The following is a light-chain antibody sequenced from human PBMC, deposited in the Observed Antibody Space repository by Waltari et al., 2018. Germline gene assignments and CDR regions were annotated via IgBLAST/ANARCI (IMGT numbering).Light chain of an antibody. CDR2: SNN. Sequence: QSVLTQPPSASGTPGQRVTISCSGISSNIGSNPGNWYRQLPGTAPKRPIFSNNQRPSGVPDRFSGSKSGTSASLAISGLLSEDEADYYCSSWDDSVIGPVFGGGTKLTVL. CDR1: SSNIGSNP. CDR3: SSWDDSVIGPV. V-gene: IGLV1-44*01. J-gene: IGLJ2*01.